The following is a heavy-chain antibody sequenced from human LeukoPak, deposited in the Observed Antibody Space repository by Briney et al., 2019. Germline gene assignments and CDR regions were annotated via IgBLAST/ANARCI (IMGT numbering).Heavy chain of an antibody. CDR3: ARGSLGCSSTSCYRVLPFDP. Sequence: PGGSLRLSCAASGFTFSSYWMIWVRQAPGKGLEWVANIKQDGSEKYYVDSVKGRFTISRDNAKNSLYLQMNSLRAEDTAVYYCARGSLGCSSTSCYRVLPFDPWGQGTLVTVSS. D-gene: IGHD2-2*01. CDR1: GFTFSSYW. J-gene: IGHJ5*02. V-gene: IGHV3-7*02. CDR2: IKQDGSEK.